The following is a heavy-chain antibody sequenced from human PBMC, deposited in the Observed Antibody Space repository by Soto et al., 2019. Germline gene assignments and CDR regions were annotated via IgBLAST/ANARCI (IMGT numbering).Heavy chain of an antibody. V-gene: IGHV4-39*07. CDR3: ARDNHLPPSSWFDP. J-gene: IGHJ5*02. CDR2: IYYSGST. CDR1: RGSISSSSYY. Sequence: SETLSLTCTIPRGSISSSSYYWGWTRQPSGKRLEWIGSIYYSGSTNYNRSLKSCFTISVDTSKNQFSLKLSSVTAADTAVYYCARDNHLPPSSWFDPWGQGTLVTVSS.